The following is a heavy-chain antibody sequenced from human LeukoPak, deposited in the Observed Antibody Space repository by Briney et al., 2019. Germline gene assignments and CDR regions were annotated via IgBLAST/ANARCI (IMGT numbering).Heavy chain of an antibody. D-gene: IGHD1-26*01. CDR2: ISYDGSNK. CDR1: GFTFSSYA. V-gene: IGHV3-30*04. Sequence: GGSLRLSCAASGFTFSSYAMHWVRQAPGKGLEWVAVISYDGSNKYYADSVKGRFTISRDNSKNTLYLQMNSLRAEDTAVYYCARVYSGSYFFKSYYYYYMDVWGKGTTVTISS. J-gene: IGHJ6*03. CDR3: ARVYSGSYFFKSYYYYYMDV.